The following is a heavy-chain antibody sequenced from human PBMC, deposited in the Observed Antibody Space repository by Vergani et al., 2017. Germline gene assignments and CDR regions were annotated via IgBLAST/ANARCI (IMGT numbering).Heavy chain of an antibody. Sequence: QVQLVQSGAEVTKPGSSVKVSCKVSGYTLTELSMHWVRQAPGKGLEWRGGFDPEDGETIYAQKFQGRVTMAEDTYTETAYMELSSLRSEYTAVYYCATDRYSYGCGGALDIWGQGTMDTVSS. D-gene: IGHD5-18*01. CDR1: GYTLTELS. V-gene: IGHV1-24*01. CDR2: FDPEDGET. CDR3: ATDRYSYGCGGALDI. J-gene: IGHJ3*02.